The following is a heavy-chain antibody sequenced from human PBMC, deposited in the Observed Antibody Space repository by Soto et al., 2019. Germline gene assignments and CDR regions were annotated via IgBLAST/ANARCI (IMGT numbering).Heavy chain of an antibody. D-gene: IGHD6-6*01. J-gene: IGHJ6*02. V-gene: IGHV1-69*13. CDR3: ARDFRPPSEKVLVADGYYYYYGMDV. CDR2: IIPIFGTA. CDR1: GGTFSSYA. Sequence: SVKVSCKASGGTFSSYAIGCVLQSPVQGRDWMGGIIPIFGTANYAQKFQGRVTITADESTSTAYMELSSLRSEDTAVYYCARDFRPPSEKVLVADGYYYYYGMDVWGQGTTVTVSS.